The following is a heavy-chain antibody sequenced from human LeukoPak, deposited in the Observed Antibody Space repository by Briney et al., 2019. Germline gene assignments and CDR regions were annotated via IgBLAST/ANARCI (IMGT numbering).Heavy chain of an antibody. CDR3: ARRDIVVPRMDV. V-gene: IGHV4-34*01. D-gene: IGHD2-2*01. CDR2: INHSGST. CDR1: GGSFSGYY. Sequence: SSETLSLTCAVCGGSFSGYYWSWIRQPPGKGLEWIGEINHSGSTNYNPSLKSRVTISVDTSKNQFSLKLSSLTAADTAVYYCARRDIVVPRMDVWGKGTTVTVSS. J-gene: IGHJ6*04.